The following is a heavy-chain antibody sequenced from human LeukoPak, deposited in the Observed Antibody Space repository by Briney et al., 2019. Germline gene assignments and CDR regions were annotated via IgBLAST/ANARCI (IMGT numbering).Heavy chain of an antibody. V-gene: IGHV4-39*01. J-gene: IGHJ4*02. D-gene: IGHD3-22*01. Sequence: SETLSLTCTVSGGSISSSGYYWGWIRQPPGKGLEWIGSIYYSGSTYYNPSLKSRVTISVDTSKNQFSLKLSSVTAADTAVYYCARQGSGYYYAFDYWGQGTLVTVSS. CDR3: ARQGSGYYYAFDY. CDR2: IYYSGST. CDR1: GGSISSSGYY.